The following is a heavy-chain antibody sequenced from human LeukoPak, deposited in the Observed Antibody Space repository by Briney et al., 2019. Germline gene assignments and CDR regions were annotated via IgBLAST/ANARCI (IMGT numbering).Heavy chain of an antibody. D-gene: IGHD4-17*01. Sequence: SSPTLVNPTQPLXLTCTFSGVSLTTSGGGVGWIRQPSGKARAWLALIGWDDDKRYSPSLKSTLSITKDTSKNQVVLTMANMDPVDTPTYYCAHRRDGVSRTFVYWGEGTLVTVSS. CDR2: IGWDDDK. J-gene: IGHJ4*02. V-gene: IGHV2-5*02. CDR3: AHRRDGVSRTFVY. CDR1: GVSLTTSGGG.